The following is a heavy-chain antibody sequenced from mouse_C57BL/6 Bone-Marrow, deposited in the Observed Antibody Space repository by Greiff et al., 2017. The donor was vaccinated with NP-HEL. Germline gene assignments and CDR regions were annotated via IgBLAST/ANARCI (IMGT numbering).Heavy chain of an antibody. J-gene: IGHJ2*01. V-gene: IGHV1-81*01. CDR2: IYPRSGNT. CDR3: ARGPPFDY. CDR1: GYTFTSYG. Sequence: QVQLQQSGAELARPGASVKLSCKASGYTFTSYGISWVKQRTGQGLEWIGEIYPRSGNTYYNEKFKGKATLTADKSSSTAYMELRSLTSEDSAVYFWARGPPFDYWGQGTTLTVSS.